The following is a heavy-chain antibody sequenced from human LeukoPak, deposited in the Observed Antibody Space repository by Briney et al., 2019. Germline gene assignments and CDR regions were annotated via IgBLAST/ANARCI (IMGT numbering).Heavy chain of an antibody. CDR2: IYYSGST. J-gene: IGHJ5*02. CDR3: ARDKTASREFDP. V-gene: IGHV4-59*01. Sequence: PSETLSLTCTVSGGSISSYYWSWIRQPPGKGLEWIGYIYYSGSTNYNPSLKSRVTISVDPAKIQFSLKLSAVTAADTAVYYCARDKTASREFDPWGQGTLVTVSS. CDR1: GGSISSYY. D-gene: IGHD5-18*01.